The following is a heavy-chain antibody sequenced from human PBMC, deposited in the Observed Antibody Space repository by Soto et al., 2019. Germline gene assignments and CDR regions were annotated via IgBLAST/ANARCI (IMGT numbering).Heavy chain of an antibody. CDR3: ARGQSSLLLDC. D-gene: IGHD2-8*02. J-gene: IGHJ4*02. Sequence: QVQLQQWGAGLLKPSETLSLTCAVYGGSFSGYYWSWIRQPPGKGLVWIGEINHSGSTNYNPYLKSRVTISVDTSKNQFSLKLSSVTAADTAVYYCARGQSSLLLDCWGQGVLVTVSS. V-gene: IGHV4-34*01. CDR2: INHSGST. CDR1: GGSFSGYY.